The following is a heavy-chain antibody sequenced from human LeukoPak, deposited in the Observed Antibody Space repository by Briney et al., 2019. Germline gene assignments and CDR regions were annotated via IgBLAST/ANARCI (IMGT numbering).Heavy chain of an antibody. D-gene: IGHD6-19*01. CDR2: INSDGSTT. CDR1: GFTFSSYW. CDR3: ARVIYSGWEGELSD. V-gene: IGHV3-74*01. Sequence: GSLRLSCAASGFTFSSYWMHWVRQAPGKGLVWVSRINSDGSTTSYADSVMGRFTISRDNAKNTLYLQMNSLRAEDTAVYYCARVIYSGWEGELSDWGQGTLVTVSS. J-gene: IGHJ4*02.